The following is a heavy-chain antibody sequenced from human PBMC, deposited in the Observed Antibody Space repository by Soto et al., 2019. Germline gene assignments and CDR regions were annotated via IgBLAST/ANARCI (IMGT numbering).Heavy chain of an antibody. J-gene: IGHJ3*02. Sequence: SVKVSCKASGGTFSSYTISWVRQAPGQGLEWMGRIIPILGIANYAQKFQGRVTITADKSTSTAYMELSSLRSEDTAVYYCAREPSTVTTKPDAFDIWGQGTMVTVSS. D-gene: IGHD4-17*01. CDR1: GGTFSSYT. V-gene: IGHV1-69*04. CDR3: AREPSTVTTKPDAFDI. CDR2: IIPILGIA.